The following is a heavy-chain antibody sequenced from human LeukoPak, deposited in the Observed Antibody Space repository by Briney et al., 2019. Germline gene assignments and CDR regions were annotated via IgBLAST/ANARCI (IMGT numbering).Heavy chain of an antibody. CDR2: FDPEDGET. CDR1: GYTLTELS. CDR3: ASTVTHDKRYYFDY. J-gene: IGHJ4*02. V-gene: IGHV1-24*01. Sequence: ASVKVSCKVSGYTLTELSMHWVRQAPGKGLEWMGGFDPEDGETIYAQKFQGRVTMTEDTSTDTAYMELSSLRSEDTAVYYCASTVTHDKRYYFDYWGQGTLVTVSS. D-gene: IGHD4-17*01.